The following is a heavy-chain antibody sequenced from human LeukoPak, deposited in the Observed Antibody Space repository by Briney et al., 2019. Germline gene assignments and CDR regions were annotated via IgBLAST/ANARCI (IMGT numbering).Heavy chain of an antibody. CDR2: ITSSGYI. D-gene: IGHD2-2*01. J-gene: IGHJ5*02. V-gene: IGHV3-21*01. Sequence: GGSLTLSCAVSGFTFSTYSMNWVRQAPGKGLEWVSSITSSGYIYYADSVKGRFTISRDNAKNSLYLQMNSLRAEDSAVYYCARGVYEGYCISTSCYHRFDPWGQGTLVTVSS. CDR1: GFTFSTYS. CDR3: ARGVYEGYCISTSCYHRFDP.